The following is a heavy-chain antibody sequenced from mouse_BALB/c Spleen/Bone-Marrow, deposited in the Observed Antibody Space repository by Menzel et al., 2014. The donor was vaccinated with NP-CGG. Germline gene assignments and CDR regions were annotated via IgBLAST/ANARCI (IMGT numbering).Heavy chain of an antibody. CDR2: IRNKANGYTT. Sequence: EVKLMESGGGLVQPGGSLRLSCATSGFTFTDYYMSWVRQPPGKALEWLGFIRNKANGYTTEYSASVKGRFTISRDNSQSILYLQMNTLRAEDSATYYCARDGYDDYWGQGTTLTVSS. CDR3: ARDGYDDY. CDR1: GFTFTDYY. D-gene: IGHD2-2*01. J-gene: IGHJ2*01. V-gene: IGHV7-3*02.